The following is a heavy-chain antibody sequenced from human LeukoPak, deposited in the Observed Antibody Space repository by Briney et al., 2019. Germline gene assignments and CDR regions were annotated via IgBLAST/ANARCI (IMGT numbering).Heavy chain of an antibody. Sequence: GSLRLSCAASGFTFSGYAMNWVRQAPGRGLEWVSGFSGSGGTTYYADSVKGRFTISRDNSKNTLYLQMNSLRAEDTAVYYCANGNRCTSPNCLGYYYFYMDVWGKGTTVTVSS. CDR2: FSGSGGTT. J-gene: IGHJ6*03. D-gene: IGHD2-8*01. CDR1: GFTFSGYA. CDR3: ANGNRCTSPNCLGYYYFYMDV. V-gene: IGHV3-23*01.